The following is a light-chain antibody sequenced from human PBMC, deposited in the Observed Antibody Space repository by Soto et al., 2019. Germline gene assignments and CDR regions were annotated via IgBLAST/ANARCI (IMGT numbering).Light chain of an antibody. CDR2: GAS. Sequence: ESVMTQSPATLSVSPGERANLSCRASQSVTTNLAWYQQKPGQAPRLLIYGASTRATGIPARFSGSGSGTEFTLTNSSLQSEDFSVYYCQQYNKWHPLTFGGGTKVELK. CDR1: QSVTTN. J-gene: IGKJ4*01. V-gene: IGKV3D-15*01. CDR3: QQYNKWHPLT.